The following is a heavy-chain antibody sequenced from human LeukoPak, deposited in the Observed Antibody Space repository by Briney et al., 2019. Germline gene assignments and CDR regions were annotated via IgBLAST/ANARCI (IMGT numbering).Heavy chain of an antibody. CDR3: AKTIREFGYYYYYMDV. J-gene: IGHJ6*03. CDR2: ISGSGDRT. Sequence: GGSLRLSCAASGFTFSSYWMHWVRQAPGKGLEWVSEISGSGDRTYHADSVKGRFTISRDNSRNTLYLQMNSLRAEDTAVYYCAKTIREFGYYYYYMDVWGKGTTVTVSS. V-gene: IGHV3-23*01. D-gene: IGHD3-10*01. CDR1: GFTFSSYW.